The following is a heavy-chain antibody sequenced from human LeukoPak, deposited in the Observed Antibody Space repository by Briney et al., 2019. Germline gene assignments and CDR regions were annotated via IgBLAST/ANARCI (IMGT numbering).Heavy chain of an antibody. CDR3: ASRTWGISTFDI. CDR1: GFIFDNYG. V-gene: IGHV3-20*04. D-gene: IGHD7-27*01. Sequence: PGGSLRLSCAASGFIFDNYGMNWVRQAPGKGLEWVSSINWNGGSTAYADSVKGRFTISRDNAKNSLFLQMNSLRAEDTALYYCASRTWGISTFDIWGQGTMVTVSS. CDR2: INWNGGST. J-gene: IGHJ3*02.